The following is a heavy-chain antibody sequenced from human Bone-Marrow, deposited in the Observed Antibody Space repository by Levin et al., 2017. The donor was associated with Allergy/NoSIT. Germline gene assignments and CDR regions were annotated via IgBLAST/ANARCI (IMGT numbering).Heavy chain of an antibody. CDR2: IYYRGST. D-gene: IGHD3-10*01. J-gene: IGHJ4*02. Sequence: PGKGLEWIGHIYYRGSTIFNPSLKSRVTVSVDSSKNPFSLKLTSVTTADTVVYYCARARRPFDHRGFREEEFDYWGQGTLVTVSS. V-gene: IGHV4-59*01. CDR3: ARARRPFDHRGFREEEFDY.